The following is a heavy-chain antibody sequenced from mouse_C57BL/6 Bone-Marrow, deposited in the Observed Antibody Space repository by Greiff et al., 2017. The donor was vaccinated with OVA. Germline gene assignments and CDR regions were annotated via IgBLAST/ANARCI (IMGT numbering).Heavy chain of an antibody. D-gene: IGHD4-1*01. CDR1: GYTFTSYW. V-gene: IGHV1-64*01. J-gene: IGHJ1*03. CDR2: IHPNSGST. Sequence: VQLQQPGAELVKPGASVKLSCKASGYTFTSYWMHWVKQRPGQGLEWIGMIHPNSGSTNYNEKFKSKATLTVDKSSSTAYMQLSSLTAEDAAVYDCARDWDWYLDVWRTGTTVTVSS. CDR3: ARDWDWYLDV.